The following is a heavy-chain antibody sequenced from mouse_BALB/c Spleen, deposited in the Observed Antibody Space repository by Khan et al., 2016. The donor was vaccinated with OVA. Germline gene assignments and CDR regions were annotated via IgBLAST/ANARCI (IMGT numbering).Heavy chain of an antibody. D-gene: IGHD1-1*01. V-gene: IGHV5-12-2*01. J-gene: IGHJ4*01. CDR3: VRPSNTEYGYGMDY. CDR1: GFAFSNYT. Sequence: EVELVESGGGLVQPGGSLKLSCVASGFAFSNYTMSWIRQTPEKRLEWVAFISHGGSRIYYPDTLKGRFTSSRDNAKNTLYLQMSSLKSEDTAMYYCVRPSNTEYGYGMDYWGQGTSVTVSS. CDR2: ISHGGSRI.